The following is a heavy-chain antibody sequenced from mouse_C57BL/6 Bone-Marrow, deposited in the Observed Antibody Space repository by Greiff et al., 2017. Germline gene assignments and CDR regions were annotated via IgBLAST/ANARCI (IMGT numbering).Heavy chain of an antibody. CDR1: GFNIKDDY. V-gene: IGHV14-4*01. J-gene: IGHJ1*03. Sequence: VQLQQSGAELVRPGASVKLSCTASGFNIKDDYMHWVKQRPEQGLEWIGWIDPENGDTEYASKFQGKATITADTSSNTAYLQLSSLTSEDTAVDYCTTWRLRSSYWYFDVWGTGTTVTVSS. D-gene: IGHD1-1*01. CDR3: TTWRLRSSYWYFDV. CDR2: IDPENGDT.